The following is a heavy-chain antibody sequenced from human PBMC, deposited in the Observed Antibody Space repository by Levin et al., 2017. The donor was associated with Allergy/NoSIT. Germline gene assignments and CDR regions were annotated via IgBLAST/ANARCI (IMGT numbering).Heavy chain of an antibody. CDR1: GFTVSSNY. J-gene: IGHJ6*02. V-gene: IGHV3-66*01. CDR2: IYSGGST. D-gene: IGHD2-2*01. Sequence: GESLKISCAASGFTVSSNYMSWVRQAPGKGLEWVSVIYSGGSTYYADSVKGRFTISRDNSKNTLYLQMNSLRAEDTAVYYCARDEEGDQLLLGYGMDVWGQGTTVTVSS. CDR3: ARDEEGDQLLLGYGMDV.